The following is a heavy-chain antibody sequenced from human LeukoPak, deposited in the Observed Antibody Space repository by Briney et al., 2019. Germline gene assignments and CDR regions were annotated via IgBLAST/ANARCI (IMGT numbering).Heavy chain of an antibody. D-gene: IGHD1-26*01. CDR1: GFILSDHY. CDR3: GRSGRYRPSDL. V-gene: IGHV3-72*01. J-gene: IGHJ5*02. CDR2: TRNKANSYTT. Sequence: GGSLRLSCAASGFILSDHYIDWVRQAPGKGLEWVGRTRNKANSYTTEYAASVKGRFTISRDDPKNLLYLQMNSLKSEDTAVYDCGRSGRYRPSDLWGQGTLVTVSS.